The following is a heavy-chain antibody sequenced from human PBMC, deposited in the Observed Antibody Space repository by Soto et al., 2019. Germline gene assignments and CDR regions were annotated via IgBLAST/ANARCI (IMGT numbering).Heavy chain of an antibody. CDR3: ARGRYGDY. D-gene: IGHD1-1*01. CDR1: GYTFTTYG. V-gene: IGHV1-18*01. CDR2: ISAHNGNT. J-gene: IGHJ4*02. Sequence: QVHLVQSGAEVKRPGASVKVSCKGSGYTFTTYGITWVRQAPGQGLEWVGWISAHNGNTNYAQKLQGRVTVTRDTSTSTAYMELRSRRSDDTAVYYCARGRYGDYWGQRPLVNVSS.